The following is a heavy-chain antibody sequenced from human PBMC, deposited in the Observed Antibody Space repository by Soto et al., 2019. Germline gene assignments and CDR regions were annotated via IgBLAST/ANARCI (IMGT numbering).Heavy chain of an antibody. D-gene: IGHD6-19*01. CDR3: ARGPGSSDWRFSYYYMDV. V-gene: IGHV1-8*01. Sequence: QVQLVQSGAEVKKPGASVKVSCTFTSYDINWVRQATGQGLEWMGWMNPNSGNTRYAQKFQGRVTMTRNPSQFTAYMELSSRRSEDTAVYYCARGPGSSDWRFSYYYMDVWGQGTTVTVSS. CDR2: MNPNSGNT. J-gene: IGHJ6*02. CDR1: FTSYD.